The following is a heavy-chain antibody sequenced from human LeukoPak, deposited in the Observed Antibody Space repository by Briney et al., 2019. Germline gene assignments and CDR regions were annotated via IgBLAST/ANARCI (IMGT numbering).Heavy chain of an antibody. CDR2: VYMSGAT. Sequence: PSETLSLICTVSGASISSYSWSWIRQSAGKGLEWIGLVYMSGATNYNPSLKSRVTMSVDTSKNQFSLKLSSVTAADTAVYYCARHERSMVTFGGEFDYWGQGTLVTVSS. D-gene: IGHD3-16*01. CDR3: ARHERSMVTFGGEFDY. CDR1: GASISSYS. J-gene: IGHJ4*02. V-gene: IGHV4-4*07.